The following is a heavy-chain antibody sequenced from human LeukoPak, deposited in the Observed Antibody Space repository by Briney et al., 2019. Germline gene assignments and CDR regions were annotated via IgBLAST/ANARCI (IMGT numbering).Heavy chain of an antibody. J-gene: IGHJ3*02. CDR2: IYHSGST. Sequence: PSQTLSLTCTVSGGSISSSNWWSWVRQPPGKGLEWIGEIYHSGSTNYNPSLKSRVTISVDESKNQFSLKLSSVTAADTAVYYCARVSSLHDAFDIWGQGTMVTVSS. D-gene: IGHD1-26*01. V-gene: IGHV4-4*02. CDR1: GGSISSSNW. CDR3: ARVSSLHDAFDI.